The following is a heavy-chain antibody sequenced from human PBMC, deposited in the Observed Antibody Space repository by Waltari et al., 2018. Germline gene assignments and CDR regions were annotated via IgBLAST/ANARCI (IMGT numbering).Heavy chain of an antibody. CDR1: GGSISSSSYY. D-gene: IGHD3-10*01. Sequence: QLQLQESGPGLVKPSETLSLTCTVSGGSISSSSYYWGWIRQPPGKGLEWIGSIYYSGGTYYNPSLKSRVTISVDTSKNQFSLKLSSVTAADTAVYYCARLRFGELLDMDVWGKGTTVTVSS. CDR3: ARLRFGELLDMDV. V-gene: IGHV4-39*01. J-gene: IGHJ6*03. CDR2: IYYSGGT.